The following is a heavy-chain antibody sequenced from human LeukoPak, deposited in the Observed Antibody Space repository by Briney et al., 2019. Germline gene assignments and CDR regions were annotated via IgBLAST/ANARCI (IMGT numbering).Heavy chain of an antibody. J-gene: IGHJ4*02. D-gene: IGHD1-26*01. CDR3: ARGVRGSYLSAF. CDR2: INPKLDGS. V-gene: IGHV1-2*02. Sequence: ASVKVSCKTSGYTFTDFYIHCVRQAPGQGLEWLGWINPKLDGSHYAERFEGRVTLTRDTSITTAYMELSDLTHDDTAIYYCARGVRGSYLSAFWGQGTLVTVSS. CDR1: GYTFTDFY.